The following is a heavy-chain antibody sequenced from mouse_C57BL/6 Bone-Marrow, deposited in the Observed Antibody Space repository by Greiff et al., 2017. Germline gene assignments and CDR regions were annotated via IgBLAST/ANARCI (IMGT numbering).Heavy chain of an antibody. V-gene: IGHV1-76*01. CDR3: ARVGIPFDY. J-gene: IGHJ2*01. D-gene: IGHD5-1-1*01. Sequence: QVQLQQSGAELVRPGASVKLSCKASGYTFTDYYINWVKQRPGQGLEWIARIYPGSGNTYYNEKFKGKATLTAEKSSSTAYMQLSSLTSEDSAVYFCARVGIPFDYWGQGTTLTVSS. CDR1: GYTFTDYY. CDR2: IYPGSGNT.